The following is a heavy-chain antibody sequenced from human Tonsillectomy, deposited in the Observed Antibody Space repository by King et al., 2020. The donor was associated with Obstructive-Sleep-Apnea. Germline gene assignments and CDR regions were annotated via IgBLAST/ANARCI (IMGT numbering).Heavy chain of an antibody. CDR1: EFTFANYG. CDR2: ISDSGSST. J-gene: IGHJ4*02. Sequence: VQLVESGGGLVQPGGSLRLSCAASEFTFANYGMGWVRQAPGKGLEWVSSISDSGSSTYYAGSVRGRFTISRDNSKSTLFLQMNSLRADDTAVYYCAKDDGTYCGGDCQPPLDYWSQGTLVTVSS. D-gene: IGHD2-21*02. CDR3: AKDDGTYCGGDCQPPLDY. V-gene: IGHV3-23*04.